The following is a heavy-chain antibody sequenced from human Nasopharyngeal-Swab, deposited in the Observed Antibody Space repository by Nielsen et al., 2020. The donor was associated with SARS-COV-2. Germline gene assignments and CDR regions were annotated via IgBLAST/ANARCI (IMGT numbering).Heavy chain of an antibody. CDR1: GGSISSGDYY. Sequence: SETLSLTCTVAGGSISSGDYYWSWIRQPPGKGLEWIGYIYYSGSTYYNPSLKSRVTISVDTSKNQFSLKLSSVTAADTAVYYCATGRTDYFDYWGQGTLVTVSS. V-gene: IGHV4-30-4*01. CDR2: IYYSGST. D-gene: IGHD1-14*01. CDR3: ATGRTDYFDY. J-gene: IGHJ4*02.